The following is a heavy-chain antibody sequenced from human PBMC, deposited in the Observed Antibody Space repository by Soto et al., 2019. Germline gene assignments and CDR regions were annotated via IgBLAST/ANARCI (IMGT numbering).Heavy chain of an antibody. D-gene: IGHD6-19*01. Sequence: GGSRRVSCGVSGFTVTSNGVSWVRQAPGKGLEWVAVISYDGSNKYYADSVKGRFTISRDNSKNTLYLQMNSLRAEDTAVYYCAKDLGEQWLVPVGMDVWGQGTTVTVSS. V-gene: IGHV3-30*18. J-gene: IGHJ6*02. CDR3: AKDLGEQWLVPVGMDV. CDR1: GFTVTSNG. CDR2: ISYDGSNK.